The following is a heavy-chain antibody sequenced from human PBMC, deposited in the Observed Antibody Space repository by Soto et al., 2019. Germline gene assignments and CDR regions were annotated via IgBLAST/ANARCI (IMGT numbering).Heavy chain of an antibody. V-gene: IGHV5-10-1*01. CDR2: IDPSDSYT. J-gene: IGHJ6*02. CDR3: ASAPVGGIAAAGTGYYGMDV. CDR1: GYSFTSYW. Sequence: GESLKISCKGSGYSFTSYWISWVRQMPGKGLEWMGRIDPSDSYTNYSPSFQGHVTISADKSISTAYLQWSSLKASDTAMYYCASAPVGGIAAAGTGYYGMDVWGQVPTVTVS. D-gene: IGHD6-13*01.